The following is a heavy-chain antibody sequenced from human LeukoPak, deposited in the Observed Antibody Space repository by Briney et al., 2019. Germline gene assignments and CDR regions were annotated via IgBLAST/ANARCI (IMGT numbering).Heavy chain of an antibody. CDR1: GFTLSSYE. Sequence: GGSLRLSCAASGFTLSSYEMNWVRQAPGKGLEWVSYISSSGSTIYYADSVKGRFTISRDNAKNSLYLQMSSLRAEDTAVYYCARGYGYYDSSGYYAIDYYYYYGMDVWGQGTTVTVSS. D-gene: IGHD3-22*01. CDR2: ISSSGSTI. J-gene: IGHJ6*02. V-gene: IGHV3-48*03. CDR3: ARGYGYYDSSGYYAIDYYYYYGMDV.